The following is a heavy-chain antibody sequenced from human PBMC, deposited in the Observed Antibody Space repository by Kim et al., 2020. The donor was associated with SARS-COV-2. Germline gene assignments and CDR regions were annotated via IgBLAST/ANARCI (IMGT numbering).Heavy chain of an antibody. CDR3: ARGWNSGYDY. CDR2: IYSGDTT. J-gene: IGHJ4*02. D-gene: IGHD5-12*01. Sequence: GGSLRLSCAASGFTIKSNYMSWVRQAPGKGLEWVSVIYSGDTTYYAESVKGRFTISSDNSKNTVYLQMNVLRAEDTAVYYCARGWNSGYDYWGQGALV. CDR1: GFTIKSNY. V-gene: IGHV3-53*01.